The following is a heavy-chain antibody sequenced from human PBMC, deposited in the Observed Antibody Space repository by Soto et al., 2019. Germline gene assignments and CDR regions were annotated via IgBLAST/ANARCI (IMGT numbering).Heavy chain of an antibody. CDR1: GFTVSPYG. J-gene: IGHJ4*02. CDR2: ISRDGGTK. V-gene: IGHV3-30*03. CDR3: TGEVASGY. D-gene: IGHD2-8*02. Sequence: QVQLVESGGGVVQPGRSLRLSCAVSGFTVSPYGMHWVRRAPGKGLEWVAVISRDGGTKYYADSVKGRFTISRDNSRNTLFLEMNSLRSDDMAVYYCTGEVASGYWGQGTLVTVSS.